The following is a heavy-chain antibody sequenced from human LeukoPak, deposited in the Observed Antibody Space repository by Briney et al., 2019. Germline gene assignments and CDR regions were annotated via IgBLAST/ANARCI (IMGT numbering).Heavy chain of an antibody. J-gene: IGHJ3*02. CDR3: ARGPAEWLLPPKDAFDI. D-gene: IGHD3-3*01. V-gene: IGHV1-3*01. CDR2: INAGNGNT. CDR1: GYTFTSYA. Sequence: ASVKVSCEASGYTFTSYAMHWVRQAPGQRLEWMGWINAGNGNTKYSQKFQGRVTITRDTSASTAYMELSSLRSEDTAVYYCARGPAEWLLPPKDAFDIWGQGTMVTVSS.